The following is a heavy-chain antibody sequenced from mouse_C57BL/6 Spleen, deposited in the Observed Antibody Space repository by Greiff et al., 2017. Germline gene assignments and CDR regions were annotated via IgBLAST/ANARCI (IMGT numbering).Heavy chain of an antibody. Sequence: VKQSCKASGYTFTSYWMHWVKQRPGQGLEWIGEIDPSDSYTNYNQKFKGKSTLTVDKSSSTAYMQLSSLTSEDSAVYYCARSYYGSSYPFAYWGQGTLVTVSA. CDR2: IDPSDSYT. J-gene: IGHJ3*01. CDR3: ARSYYGSSYPFAY. D-gene: IGHD1-1*01. V-gene: IGHV1-69*01. CDR1: GYTFTSYW.